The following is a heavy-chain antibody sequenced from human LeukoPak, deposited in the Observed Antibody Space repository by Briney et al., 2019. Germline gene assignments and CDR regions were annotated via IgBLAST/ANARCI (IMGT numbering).Heavy chain of an antibody. V-gene: IGHV1-18*01. J-gene: IGHJ4*02. CDR2: ISVYNGNT. Sequence: ASVKVSCKAAGYTLTTYGLSWVRQAPGQGLEWMGWISVYNGNTNYAQKFQGRVTMTTDTSTSTAYMELRSLRSDDTAVYYCTRDLGQWLLQGIFFDYWGQGTLVAVSS. CDR1: GYTLTTYG. CDR3: TRDLGQWLLQGIFFDY. D-gene: IGHD5-12*01.